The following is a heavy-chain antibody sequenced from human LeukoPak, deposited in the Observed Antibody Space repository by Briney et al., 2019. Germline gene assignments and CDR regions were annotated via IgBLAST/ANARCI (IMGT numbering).Heavy chain of an antibody. D-gene: IGHD2-8*02. CDR3: AKGKYSTGWGASVFDL. CDR2: ITGSGDNT. J-gene: IGHJ3*01. CDR1: GFTFSSYA. Sequence: GGSLRLSCAASGFTFSSYAMNWVRQAPGKGLEWVSGITGSGDNTYYADSMKGRFTISRDSSKNTLHVQVNSLRAEDTAIYYCAKGKYSTGWGASVFDLWGQGTMVTVSS. V-gene: IGHV3-23*01.